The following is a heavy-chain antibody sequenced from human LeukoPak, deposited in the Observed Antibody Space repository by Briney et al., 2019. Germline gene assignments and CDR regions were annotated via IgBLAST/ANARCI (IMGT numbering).Heavy chain of an antibody. CDR1: GFTFNNHA. CDR3: ARDRQYYYGSGPYYYYYGMDV. D-gene: IGHD3-10*01. V-gene: IGHV3-23*01. Sequence: GGSLRLSCEASGFTFNNHAMTWVRQGPGKGLEWASTISGRADSTFYADSVKGRFTISRDNSKNTVYLQMNSLRTEDTAVYYCARDRQYYYGSGPYYYYYGMDVWGQGTTVTVSS. J-gene: IGHJ6*02. CDR2: ISGRADST.